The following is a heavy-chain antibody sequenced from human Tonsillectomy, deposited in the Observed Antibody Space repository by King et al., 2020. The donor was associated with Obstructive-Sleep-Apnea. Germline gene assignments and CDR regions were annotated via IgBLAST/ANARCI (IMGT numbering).Heavy chain of an antibody. CDR2: IYHSGST. Sequence: PLQESGPGLVKPSETLSLTCTVSGYSISSGYYWGWIRQPPGKGLEWIGSIYHSGSTYYNPSLKSRVTISVDTSKNQFSLKLSSVTAADTAVYYCARVLATARDYWGQGTLVTVSS. D-gene: IGHD1-26*01. J-gene: IGHJ4*02. V-gene: IGHV4-38-2*02. CDR1: GYSISSGYY. CDR3: ARVLATARDY.